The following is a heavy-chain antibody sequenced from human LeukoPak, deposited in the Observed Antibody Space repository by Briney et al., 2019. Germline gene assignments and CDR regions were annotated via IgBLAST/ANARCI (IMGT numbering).Heavy chain of an antibody. J-gene: IGHJ5*02. CDR2: ITPISGTT. CDR1: GGTFTSYA. CDR3: ARKLRLGGNWFDP. D-gene: IGHD1-26*01. Sequence: GASVKVSCKTSGGTFTSYAITWVRQAPGQGLEWMGKITPISGTTNYAQKFQGRVTFTADESTSTAYMELSSLRSEDTALYYCARKLRLGGNWFDPWGQGTLVTASS. V-gene: IGHV1-69*13.